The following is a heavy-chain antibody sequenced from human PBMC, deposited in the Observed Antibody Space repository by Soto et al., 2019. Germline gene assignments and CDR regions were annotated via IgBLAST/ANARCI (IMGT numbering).Heavy chain of an antibody. V-gene: IGHV2-5*02. CDR3: AHIVVAGLGYYFDY. CDR2: IYWDDDK. J-gene: IGHJ4*02. Sequence: QITLKESGPTLVKPTQTLTLTCTFSGFSLSSTRMAVGWIRQPPGKALEWLALIYWDDDKRYSQFLKSRLTITKDTSKNQVVLTMSNMDPVDTARYYCAHIVVAGLGYYFDYWGQLTLVTVSS. D-gene: IGHD6-19*01. CDR1: GFSLSSTRMA.